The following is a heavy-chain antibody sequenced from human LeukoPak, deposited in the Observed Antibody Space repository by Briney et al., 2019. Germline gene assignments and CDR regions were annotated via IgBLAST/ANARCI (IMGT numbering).Heavy chain of an antibody. CDR2: INPNSGGT. D-gene: IGHD6-19*01. Sequence: ASVKVSCKASGYTFTGYYMHWVRQAPGQGLEWMGWINPNSGGTKYAQKFQGRVTMTRDTSISTAYMELSRLTSDDTAVYYCASGGERYSSGWYGNYWGRGTLVTVSS. CDR3: ASGGERYSSGWYGNY. J-gene: IGHJ4*02. CDR1: GYTFTGYY. V-gene: IGHV1-2*02.